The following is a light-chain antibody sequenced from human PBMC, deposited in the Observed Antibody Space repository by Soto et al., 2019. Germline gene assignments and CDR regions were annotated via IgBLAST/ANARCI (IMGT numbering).Light chain of an antibody. J-gene: IGLJ2*01. V-gene: IGLV2-23*01. CDR2: EGT. CDR1: SSEFGKYNY. CDR3: AIYGGML. Sequence: QSALTQPASLSASPGQSITISCTGTSSEFGKYNYICWYQHHPGQAPKLLIHEGTNRPSGVSDRFSASTSDTTASLTISGLQAEDEGDYYCAIYGGMLFGGGTKLTVL.